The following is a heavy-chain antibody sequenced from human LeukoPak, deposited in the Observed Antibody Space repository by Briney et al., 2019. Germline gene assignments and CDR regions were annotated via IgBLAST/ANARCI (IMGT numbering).Heavy chain of an antibody. J-gene: IGHJ4*02. Sequence: ASMKVSCKASGCTFTDYYMHWVRQAPGQGLEWMGWINPSSGDTKYAQKFQGWVTMTRDTSISTAYMELSRPTSDDTAVYYCASDRSYDKGPLDYWGQGTLVTVSS. CDR3: ASDRSYDKGPLDY. D-gene: IGHD3-22*01. CDR1: GCTFTDYY. V-gene: IGHV1-2*04. CDR2: INPSSGDT.